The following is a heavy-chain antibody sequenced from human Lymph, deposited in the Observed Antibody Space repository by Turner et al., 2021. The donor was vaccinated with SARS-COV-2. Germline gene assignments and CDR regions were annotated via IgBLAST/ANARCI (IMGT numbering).Heavy chain of an antibody. J-gene: IGHJ4*02. D-gene: IGHD5-12*01. CDR3: ARDSGYEHYYFDY. CDR1: GFPFSSYA. CDR2: ISYDGSNK. Sequence: QVQLVASGGGVVQPGRSLRLSCAASGFPFSSYAMHWVRQAPGKGLEWVAVISYDGSNKYYADSVKGRFTISRDNSKNTLYLQMNSLRAEDTAVYYCARDSGYEHYYFDYWGQGTLVTVSS. V-gene: IGHV3-30-3*01.